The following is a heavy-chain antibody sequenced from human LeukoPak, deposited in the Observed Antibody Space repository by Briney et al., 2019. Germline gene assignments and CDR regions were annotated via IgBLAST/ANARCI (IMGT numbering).Heavy chain of an antibody. CDR2: IIYNGGRT. D-gene: IGHD3-10*01. CDR1: GFRFHDYA. Sequence: PGGSLRLSCAASGFRFHDYAMTWVRQAPGKGLEWVSTIIYNGGRTAYADSVKGRFTISRDNPKNTLYLQMNSLRAEDTAVYFCAKRGVVIRVILVGFHKEANYFDSWGQGALVTVSS. J-gene: IGHJ4*02. V-gene: IGHV3-20*04. CDR3: AKRGVVIRVILVGFHKEANYFDS.